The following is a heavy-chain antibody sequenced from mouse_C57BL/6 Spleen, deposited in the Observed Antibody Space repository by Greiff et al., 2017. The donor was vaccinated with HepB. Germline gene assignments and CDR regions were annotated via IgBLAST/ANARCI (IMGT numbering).Heavy chain of an antibody. Sequence: QVQLQQPGTELVKPGASVKLSCKASGYTFTSYWMHWVKQRPGQGLEWIGNINPSNGGTNYNEKFKSKATLTVDKSSSTAYMKLSSLTSEDAAVYDCARGRGYGNYRCAMDYWGQGTSVTVSS. D-gene: IGHD2-1*01. J-gene: IGHJ4*01. CDR2: INPSNGGT. CDR3: ARGRGYGNYRCAMDY. V-gene: IGHV1-53*01. CDR1: GYTFTSYW.